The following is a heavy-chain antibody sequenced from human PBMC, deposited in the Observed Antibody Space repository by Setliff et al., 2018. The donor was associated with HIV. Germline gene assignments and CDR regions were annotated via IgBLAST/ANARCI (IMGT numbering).Heavy chain of an antibody. J-gene: IGHJ6*04. CDR1: GYTFTSYG. CDR3: ARGWVDYNFWSGYLNYYYYGMDV. CDR2: ISAYNGNT. Sequence: ASVKVSCKASGYTFTSYGISWVRQAPGQGLEWMGWISAYNGNTNYAQKLQGRVTMTTDTSTSTAYMELRSLRSDDTAVYYCARGWVDYNFWSGYLNYYYYGMDVWGKGTTGTVSS. V-gene: IGHV1-18*01. D-gene: IGHD3-3*01.